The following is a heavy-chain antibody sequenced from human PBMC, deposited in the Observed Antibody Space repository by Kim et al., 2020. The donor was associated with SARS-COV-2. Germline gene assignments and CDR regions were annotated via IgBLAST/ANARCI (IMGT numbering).Heavy chain of an antibody. V-gene: IGHV3-21*01. CDR3: ARAIAAAVEVYNWFDP. Sequence: GGSLRLSCAASGFTFSSYSMNWVRQAPGKGLEWVSSISSSSSYIYYADSVKGRFTISRDNAKNSLYLQMNSLRAEDTAVYYCARAIAAAVEVYNWFDPWGQGTLVTVSS. J-gene: IGHJ5*02. CDR2: ISSSSSYI. CDR1: GFTFSSYS. D-gene: IGHD6-13*01.